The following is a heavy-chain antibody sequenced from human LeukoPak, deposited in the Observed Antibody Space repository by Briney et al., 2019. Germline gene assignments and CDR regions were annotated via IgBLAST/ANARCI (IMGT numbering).Heavy chain of an antibody. Sequence: GGSLRLSCAASGFTFNIYWMTWVRQAPGKGLEWMADIKEDGSEKYYVDSVKGRFTISRDNAKNSLTLHMNTLRADDTAVYYCAKDGGTHFGHWGQGTLVTVSS. J-gene: IGHJ4*02. D-gene: IGHD1-26*01. CDR2: IKEDGSEK. V-gene: IGHV3-7*01. CDR3: AKDGGTHFGH. CDR1: GFTFNIYW.